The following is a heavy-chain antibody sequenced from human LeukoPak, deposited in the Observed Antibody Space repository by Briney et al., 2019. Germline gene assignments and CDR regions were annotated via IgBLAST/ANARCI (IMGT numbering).Heavy chain of an antibody. V-gene: IGHV1-8*02. D-gene: IGHD4-17*01. CDR2: MNPNSGNT. CDR1: GYTFTSYD. Sequence: GASVKVSCKASGYTFTSYDINWVRQATGQGLEWMGWMNPNSGNTGYAQKFQGRVTMTRNTSISTAYMELSSLRSEDTAVYYCASRGDYARILRDAFDIWGQGTMVTVSS. J-gene: IGHJ3*02. CDR3: ASRGDYARILRDAFDI.